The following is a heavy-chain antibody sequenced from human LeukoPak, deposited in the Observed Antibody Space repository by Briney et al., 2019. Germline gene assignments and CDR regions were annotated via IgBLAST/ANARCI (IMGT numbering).Heavy chain of an antibody. D-gene: IGHD3-22*01. J-gene: IGHJ3*02. CDR1: GGSISSYY. V-gene: IGHV4-4*07. Sequence: SQTLSLTCTVSGGSISSYYWGWIRQPAGKGLEWIGRIYTSGSTNYNPSLKSRVTMSVDTSKNQFSLKLSSVTAADTAVYYCARDAYYYDSSGYYPAAFDIWGQGTMVTVSS. CDR2: IYTSGST. CDR3: ARDAYYYDSSGYYPAAFDI.